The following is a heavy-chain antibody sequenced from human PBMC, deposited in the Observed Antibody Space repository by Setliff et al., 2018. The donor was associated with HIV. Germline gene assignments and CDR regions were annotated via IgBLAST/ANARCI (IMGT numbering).Heavy chain of an antibody. CDR3: GRWGHGYNSYDH. J-gene: IGHJ4*02. D-gene: IGHD5-12*01. CDR2: IYTNGYT. CDR1: GGSISSYY. Sequence: SETLSLTCTVSGGSISSYYWTWIRQPAGRGPEWIGHIYTNGYTNYNPSLKSRVTISADTSKNQFSLKLRSVTAADTAVYYCGRWGHGYNSYDHWGQGTLVTVSS. V-gene: IGHV4-4*07.